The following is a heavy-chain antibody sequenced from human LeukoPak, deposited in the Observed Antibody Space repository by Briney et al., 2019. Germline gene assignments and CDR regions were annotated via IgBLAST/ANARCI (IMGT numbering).Heavy chain of an antibody. Sequence: ASVKVSCKASGYTYTNYDINWVRQATGQGLEWMGWMNPNSGNTGYAQQFQGRVTITSNTSISTTYMELSSPRSEDTAVYYCAGGRGGYYYDTSGYYLDFWGQGIQVTVSS. CDR1: GYTYTNYD. D-gene: IGHD3-22*01. CDR3: AGGRGGYYYDTSGYYLDF. CDR2: MNPNSGNT. V-gene: IGHV1-8*03. J-gene: IGHJ4*02.